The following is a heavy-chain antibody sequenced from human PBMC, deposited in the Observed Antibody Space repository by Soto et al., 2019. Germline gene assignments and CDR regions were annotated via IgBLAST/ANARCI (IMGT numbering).Heavy chain of an antibody. CDR1: GFTFSSYA. D-gene: IGHD2-21*01. J-gene: IGHJ5*02. CDR3: ARGGGGGLFDP. V-gene: IGHV3-21*05. Sequence: PGGSLRLSCAASGFTFSSYAMSWVRQAPGKGLEWISYISPRSTFRDYADSLKGRFTISRDSVKNSVYLQMNNLTADDTGVYYCARGGGGGLFDPWGQGSLVTVSS. CDR2: ISPRSTFR.